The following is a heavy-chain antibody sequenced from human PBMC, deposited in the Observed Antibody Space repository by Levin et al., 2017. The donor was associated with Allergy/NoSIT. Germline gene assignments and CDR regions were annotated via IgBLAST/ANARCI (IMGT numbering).Heavy chain of an antibody. V-gene: IGHV1-69*13. Sequence: SVKVSCKASGGTFSSYAISWVRQAPGQGLEWMGGIIPIFGTANYAQKFQGRVTITADESTSTAYMELSSLRSEDTAVYYCASVTTGGLNYYYGMDVWGQGTTVTVSS. CDR3: ASVTTGGLNYYYGMDV. CDR2: IIPIFGTA. D-gene: IGHD4-17*01. CDR1: GGTFSSYA. J-gene: IGHJ6*02.